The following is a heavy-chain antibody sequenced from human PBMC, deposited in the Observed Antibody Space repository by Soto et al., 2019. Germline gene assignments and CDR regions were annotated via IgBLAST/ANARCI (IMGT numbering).Heavy chain of an antibody. D-gene: IGHD2-15*01. CDR1: GFTFSSYG. J-gene: IGHJ2*01. Sequence: GGSLRLSCAASGFTFSSYGMHWVRQAPGKGLEWVAVISYDGTNKYYADSVKGRFTISRDNSKSTLYLQMNSLRAEDTAVYYCAKDWDFVVVGWSFDLWGRGTLVTVSS. CDR2: ISYDGTNK. CDR3: AKDWDFVVVGWSFDL. V-gene: IGHV3-30*18.